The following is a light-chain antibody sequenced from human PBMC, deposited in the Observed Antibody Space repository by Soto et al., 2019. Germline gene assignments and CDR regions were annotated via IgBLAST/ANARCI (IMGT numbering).Light chain of an antibody. J-gene: IGKJ2*01. CDR3: QQRSNWPPMYT. CDR1: QSVSSY. Sequence: EIVLTQSPATLSLSPGERATLSCRASQSVSSYLAWYQQKPGQAPRLLIYDASNRATGIPARFSGSGSGTDFTLTISSLEPEDFAVYYCQQRSNWPPMYTFGQVTMLEIK. CDR2: DAS. V-gene: IGKV3-11*01.